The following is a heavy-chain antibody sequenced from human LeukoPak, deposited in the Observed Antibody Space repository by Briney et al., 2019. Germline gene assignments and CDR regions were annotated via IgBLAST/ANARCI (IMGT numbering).Heavy chain of an antibody. Sequence: SETLSLTCIVSGGSISSHYWSWIRQPPGKGLEWIGYIYYSGSTTYNPSLKSRVTISVDTSKNQFSLKLSSVTAADTAVYYCARGYGDFDYWGQGTLVTVSS. CDR1: GGSISSHY. J-gene: IGHJ4*02. CDR3: ARGYGDFDY. D-gene: IGHD4-17*01. V-gene: IGHV4-59*11. CDR2: IYYSGST.